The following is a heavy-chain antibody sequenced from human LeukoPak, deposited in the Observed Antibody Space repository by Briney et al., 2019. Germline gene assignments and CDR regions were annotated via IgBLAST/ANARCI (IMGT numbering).Heavy chain of an antibody. CDR3: ARLPRIAAAGPFDY. Sequence: KPSETLSLTCTVSGGSISSYYWSWIRQHPGKGLEWLGYIYYSGSTYYNPSLKSRVAISVDTPKNQFSLKLSSVTAADTAVYYCARLPRIAAAGPFDYWGQGTLVTVSS. CDR1: GGSISSYY. V-gene: IGHV4-59*06. J-gene: IGHJ4*02. D-gene: IGHD6-13*01. CDR2: IYYSGST.